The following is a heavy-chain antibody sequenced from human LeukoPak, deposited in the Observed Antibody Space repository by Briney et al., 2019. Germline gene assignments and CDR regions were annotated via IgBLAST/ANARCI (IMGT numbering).Heavy chain of an antibody. CDR1: GFTFSSHW. J-gene: IGHJ5*02. CDR3: ARGADGVSSNSRGWFDP. Sequence: GGSLRLSCAASGFTFSSHWMSWVRRAPGKGLEWVSSISTSSSYIYFADSVRGRFTISRDNAKNSLYLQMNSLRAEDTAVYSCARGADGVSSNSRGWFDPWGQGTLVTVSS. D-gene: IGHD2-15*01. V-gene: IGHV3-21*01. CDR2: ISTSSSYI.